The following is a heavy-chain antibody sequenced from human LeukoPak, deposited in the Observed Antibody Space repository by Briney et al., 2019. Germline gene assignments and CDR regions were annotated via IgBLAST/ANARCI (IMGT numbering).Heavy chain of an antibody. CDR2: IYNSGST. J-gene: IGHJ4*02. CDR1: GGSIRSYY. D-gene: IGHD1-26*01. CDR3: ARYSGMYSGLFDY. Sequence: SETLSLTCTVSGGSIRSYYWSWIRLPPGKGLEWIAYIYNSGSTYYNPSLKSRVTMSVDTSKNQFSLNLSSVTAADTAMYYCARYSGMYSGLFDYWGRGTLVTVSS. V-gene: IGHV4-59*01.